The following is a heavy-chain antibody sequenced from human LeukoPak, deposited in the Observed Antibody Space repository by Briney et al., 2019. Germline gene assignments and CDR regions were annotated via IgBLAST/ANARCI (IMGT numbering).Heavy chain of an antibody. CDR2: IYYSGST. J-gene: IGHJ4*02. D-gene: IGHD1-26*01. CDR1: GGSISTYF. Sequence: SETLSLTCTVSGGSISTYFWSWIRQPPGKGLEWIGHIYYSGSTTYNPSLKSRVAISVDASKNQFSLKLSSVTAADTAVYYCARHKTGGTYPLDYWGQGTLVTVSS. V-gene: IGHV4-59*08. CDR3: ARHKTGGTYPLDY.